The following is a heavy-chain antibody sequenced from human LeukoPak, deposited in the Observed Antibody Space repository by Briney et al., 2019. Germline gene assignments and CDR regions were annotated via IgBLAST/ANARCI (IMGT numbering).Heavy chain of an antibody. CDR3: QTYYYDSSGYRDAFDI. CDR2: ISYDGSNK. J-gene: IGHJ3*02. V-gene: IGHV3-30*03. CDR1: GFTFSSYW. D-gene: IGHD3-22*01. Sequence: GGSLRLSCAASGFTFSSYWMSWVRQAPGKGLEWVAVISYDGSNKYYADSVKGRFTISRDNSKNTLYLQMNSLRAEDTAVYYCQTYYYDSSGYRDAFDIWGQGTMVTVSS.